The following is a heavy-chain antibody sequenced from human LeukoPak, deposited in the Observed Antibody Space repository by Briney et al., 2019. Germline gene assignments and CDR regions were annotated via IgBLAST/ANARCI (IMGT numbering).Heavy chain of an antibody. CDR1: KFTFSSYW. CDR2: IKSDGSTT. D-gene: IGHD2-15*01. CDR3: ARATLNTRNAFDI. V-gene: IGHV3-74*01. Sequence: GGSLRLSCAASKFTFSSYWMHWVRQAPGKGLVWVSRIKSDGSTTYYADSVKGRFTISRGNAKNTLYLQMDSLRAEDTAVYYCARATLNTRNAFDIWGQGTMVTVSS. J-gene: IGHJ3*02.